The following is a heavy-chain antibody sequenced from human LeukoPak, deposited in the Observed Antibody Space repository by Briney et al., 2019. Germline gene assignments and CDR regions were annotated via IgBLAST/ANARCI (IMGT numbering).Heavy chain of an antibody. V-gene: IGHV3-20*04. CDR2: INWNGGST. CDR1: GFTFDDYG. D-gene: IGHD2-15*01. Sequence: GGSLRLSCAASGFTFDDYGMSWVRQAPGKGLGWVSGINWNGGSTGYADSVKGRFTISRDNAKNSLYLQMNSLRAEDTALYYCARVIDIVVVVAATPIHYWGQGTLVTVSS. CDR3: ARVIDIVVVVAATPIHY. J-gene: IGHJ4*02.